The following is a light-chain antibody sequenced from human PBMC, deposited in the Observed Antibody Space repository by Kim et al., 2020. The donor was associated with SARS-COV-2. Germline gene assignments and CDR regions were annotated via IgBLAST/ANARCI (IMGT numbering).Light chain of an antibody. Sequence: QRVTISGTGSRSNIGAGYDLHWYLQLPGTAPKLLIYGNFHRPAGVPDRFSGSKSDTSGSLAITGLQAEDEADYYCQSYDNSLNGWIFGGGTQLTVL. J-gene: IGLJ2*01. CDR2: GNF. CDR3: QSYDNSLNGWI. CDR1: RSNIGAGYD. V-gene: IGLV1-40*01.